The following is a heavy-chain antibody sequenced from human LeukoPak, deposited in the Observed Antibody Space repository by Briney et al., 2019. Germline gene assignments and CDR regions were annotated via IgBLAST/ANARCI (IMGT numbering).Heavy chain of an antibody. D-gene: IGHD6-19*01. CDR2: VYYSGIT. Sequence: SETLSLTCTVSGGSVSTTRYYWGLIRQPPTKGLEWIASVYYSGITYYDPSLRSRVTISVDTSKSQFSLRLSSVTAADTAVYYCVSSTSDWSSDYWGQGTLVTVSS. V-gene: IGHV4-39*01. J-gene: IGHJ4*02. CDR1: GGSVSTTRYY. CDR3: VSSTSDWSSDY.